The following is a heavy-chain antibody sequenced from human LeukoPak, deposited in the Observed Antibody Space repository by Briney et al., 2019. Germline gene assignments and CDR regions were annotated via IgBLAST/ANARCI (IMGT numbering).Heavy chain of an antibody. V-gene: IGHV3-7*04. Sequence: PGGSLRLSCAASGFSFNSYWMSWVRQAPGKGLEWVANIKQDGSEKYYVDSVKGRSTISRDNAKSSLYLQMNSLRVEDTALYYCARGTWNFDLWGRGTLLSVSS. J-gene: IGHJ2*01. CDR3: ARGTWNFDL. CDR1: GFSFNSYW. CDR2: IKQDGSEK.